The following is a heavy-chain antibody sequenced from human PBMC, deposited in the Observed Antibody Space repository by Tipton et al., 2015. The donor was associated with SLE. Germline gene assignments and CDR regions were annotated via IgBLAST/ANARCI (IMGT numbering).Heavy chain of an antibody. CDR2: IKQDGSEK. Sequence: SLRLSCAASGFTFSSYWMSWVRQAPGKGLEWVANIKQDGSEKYYVDSVKGRFTISRDNSKNTLYLQMNSLRPEDTAVYYCARAQAADDAFDIWGQGTMVTVSS. CDR3: ARAQAADDAFDI. CDR1: GFTFSSYW. J-gene: IGHJ3*02. V-gene: IGHV3-7*01.